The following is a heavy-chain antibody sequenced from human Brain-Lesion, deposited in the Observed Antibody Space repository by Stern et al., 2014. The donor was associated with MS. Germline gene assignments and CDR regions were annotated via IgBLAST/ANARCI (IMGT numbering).Heavy chain of an antibody. CDR3: ARGGSSRYYYYFDD. CDR2: IYYIGST. V-gene: IGHV4-30-4*01. Sequence: QLQLQESGPGLVKPSQTLSLTCNVSGDSISSGDNYWSWIRQSPGKGLEWIGYIYYIGSTFYNPSLKSRVSISVDTSQNQFSLSLSSVTAADTAVYYCARGGSSRYYYYFDDWGQGTLVTVSS. D-gene: IGHD3-22*01. J-gene: IGHJ4*02. CDR1: GDSISSGDNY.